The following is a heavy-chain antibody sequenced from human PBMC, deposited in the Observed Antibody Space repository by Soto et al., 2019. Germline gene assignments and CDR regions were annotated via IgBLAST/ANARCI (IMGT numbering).Heavy chain of an antibody. CDR3: ARSPRGYCISTSCYHSTDYYYYYGMDV. CDR1: GGSISSYY. D-gene: IGHD2-2*01. Sequence: SETLSLTCTVSGGSISSYYWSWIRQPPGKGLEWIGYIYYSGSTNYNPSLKSRVTISVDTSKNQFSLKLSSVTAADTAVYYCARSPRGYCISTSCYHSTDYYYYYGMDVWGQGTTVTVSS. V-gene: IGHV4-59*01. J-gene: IGHJ6*02. CDR2: IYYSGST.